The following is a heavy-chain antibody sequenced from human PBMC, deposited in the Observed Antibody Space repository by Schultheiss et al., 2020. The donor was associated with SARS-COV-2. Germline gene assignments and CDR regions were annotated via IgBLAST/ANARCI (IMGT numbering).Heavy chain of an antibody. V-gene: IGHV4-39*07. J-gene: IGHJ3*02. CDR2: INHSGST. CDR3: ARRVAVAETRYRRAFDI. Sequence: SETLSLTCTVSGGSISSSSYYWGWIRQPPGKGLEWIGEINHSGSTNYNPSLKSRVTISVDRSKNQFSLKLSSVTAADTAVYYCARRVAVAETRYRRAFDIWGQGTMVTVSS. D-gene: IGHD6-19*01. CDR1: GGSISSSSYY.